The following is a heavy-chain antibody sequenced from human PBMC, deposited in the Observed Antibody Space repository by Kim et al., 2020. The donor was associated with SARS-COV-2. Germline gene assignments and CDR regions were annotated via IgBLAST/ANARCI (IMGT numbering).Heavy chain of an antibody. Sequence: GGSLRLSCVASGFTFSNYAMSWVRQAPGKGLEWVSTISGSGGNTYYADSVKGRFTISRDNSKNTLYLQMNSLRAEDTAVYYRAKGQQLVNWGQGTLVTVSS. CDR3: AKGQQLVN. CDR2: ISGSGGNT. V-gene: IGHV3-23*01. CDR1: GFTFSNYA. D-gene: IGHD6-13*01. J-gene: IGHJ4*02.